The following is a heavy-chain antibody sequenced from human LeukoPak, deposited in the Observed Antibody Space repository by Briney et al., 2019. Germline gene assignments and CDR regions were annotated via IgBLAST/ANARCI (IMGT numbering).Heavy chain of an antibody. D-gene: IGHD4-11*01. CDR2: INPNTGDT. CDR1: GYTLTDYY. V-gene: IGHV1-2*02. J-gene: IGHJ4*02. CDR3: ARQDRVDYSNLGEY. Sequence: ASVKVSCKASGYTLTDYYMHWVRQAPGQGLEWMGWINPNTGDTNCAQKFQGRVTMTRDPSIIPAYMELSRLSSDDSAVYYCARQDRVDYSNLGEYWGQGTLVTVSS.